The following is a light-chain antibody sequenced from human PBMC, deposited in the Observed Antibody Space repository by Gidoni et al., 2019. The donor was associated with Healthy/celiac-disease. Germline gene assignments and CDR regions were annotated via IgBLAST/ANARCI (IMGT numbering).Light chain of an antibody. V-gene: IGLV1-51*01. J-gene: IGLJ2*01. CDR1: SANLGNNY. CDR2: YNN. CDR3: GTWDSSLSAVV. Sequence: QSVLTQPPSVSAAPGQKVTISCSGSSANLGNNYVSWYQQLPGTAPKLLIYYNNKRPSGIPDRFSGSKSGTSATLGITGLQTGDEADYYCGTWDSSLSAVVFGGGTKLTVL.